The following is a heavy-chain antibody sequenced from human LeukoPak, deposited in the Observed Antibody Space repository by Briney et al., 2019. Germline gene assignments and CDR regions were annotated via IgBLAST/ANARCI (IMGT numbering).Heavy chain of an antibody. CDR2: IWYDGSKK. CDR1: GFTFRTYG. J-gene: IGHJ6*02. V-gene: IGHV3-33*01. D-gene: IGHD3-10*01. Sequence: PGGSLRLSCAASGFTFRTYGMHWVRQAPGKGLEWVAVIWYDGSKKYYADSVRGRFAISRDKSKNTLYLQMNGLRAEDTAVYYCARGESLIGESSYYYYGMDVWGQGTTVTVSS. CDR3: ARGESLIGESSYYYYGMDV.